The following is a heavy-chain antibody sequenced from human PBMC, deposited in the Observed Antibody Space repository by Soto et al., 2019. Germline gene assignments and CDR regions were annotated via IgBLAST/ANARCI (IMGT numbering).Heavy chain of an antibody. CDR1: GFTFSSYG. CDR3: AKEGNYEFFYYYMDV. D-gene: IGHD4-4*01. Sequence: PGGSLGLSCAASGFTFSSYGMHWVRQAPGKGLEWVAVISYDGSNKYYADSVKGRFTISRDNSKNTLYLQMNSLRAEDTAVYYCAKEGNYEFFYYYMDVWGKGTTVTVSS. J-gene: IGHJ6*03. V-gene: IGHV3-30*18. CDR2: ISYDGSNK.